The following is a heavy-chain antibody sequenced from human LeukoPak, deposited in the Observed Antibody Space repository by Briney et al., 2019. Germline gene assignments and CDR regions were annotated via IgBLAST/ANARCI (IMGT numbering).Heavy chain of an antibody. CDR1: GGSFSGYY. D-gene: IGHD2-2*02. CDR3: ARTPFPRYCSSTSCYTRGGYFDY. V-gene: IGHV4-34*01. Sequence: SETLSLTCAVYGGSFSGYYWSWIRQPPGKGLEWIGEINHSGSTNYNPSLKSRVTISVDTSKNQLSLKLSSVTAADTAVYYCARTPFPRYCSSTSCYTRGGYFDYWGQGTLVTVSS. CDR2: INHSGST. J-gene: IGHJ4*02.